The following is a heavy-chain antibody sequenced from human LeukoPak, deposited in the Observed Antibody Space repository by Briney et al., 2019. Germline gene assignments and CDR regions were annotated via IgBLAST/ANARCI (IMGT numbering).Heavy chain of an antibody. CDR1: GYTFTGYY. V-gene: IGHV1-2*02. CDR3: ARAGARGYSYGDYYYYMDV. J-gene: IGHJ6*03. CDR2: INPNSGGT. Sequence: ASVKVSCKASGYTFTGYYMHWVRQAPGQGLEWMGWINPNSGGTNYAQKLQGRVTMTRDTSISTAYMELSRLRSDDTAVYYCARAGARGYSYGDYYYYMDVWGKGTTVTVSS. D-gene: IGHD5-18*01.